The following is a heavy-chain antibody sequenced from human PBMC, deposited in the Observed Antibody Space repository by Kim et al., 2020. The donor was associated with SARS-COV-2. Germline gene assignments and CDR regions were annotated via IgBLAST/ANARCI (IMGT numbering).Heavy chain of an antibody. V-gene: IGHV1-18*01. D-gene: IGHD6-13*01. CDR1: GYTFTSYG. Sequence: ASVKVSCKASGYTFTSYGISWVRQAPGQGLEWMGWISAYNGNTNYAQKLQGRVTMTTDTSTSTAYMELRSLRSDDTAVHYCARDSRVKYSSSWYHPKTGFDPWGQGTLVTVSS. CDR3: ARDSRVKYSSSWYHPKTGFDP. CDR2: ISAYNGNT. J-gene: IGHJ5*02.